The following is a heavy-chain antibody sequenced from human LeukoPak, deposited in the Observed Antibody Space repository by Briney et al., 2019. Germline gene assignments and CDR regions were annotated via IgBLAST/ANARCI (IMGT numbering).Heavy chain of an antibody. CDR3: ARDQYIVVVPAAKTDNWSDP. CDR2: ISAYNGNT. CDR1: GYTFTSYG. D-gene: IGHD2-2*01. Sequence: ASVKVSCKASGYTFTSYGISWVRQAPGQGLEWMGWISAYNGNTNYAQKLQGRVTMTTDTSTSTAYMELKSLRSDDTAVYHCARDQYIVVVPAAKTDNWSDPWGQGTLVTVSS. V-gene: IGHV1-18*01. J-gene: IGHJ5*02.